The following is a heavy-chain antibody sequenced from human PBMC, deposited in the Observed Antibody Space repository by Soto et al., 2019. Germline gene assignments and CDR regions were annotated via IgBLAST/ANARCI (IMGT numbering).Heavy chain of an antibody. V-gene: IGHV4-59*01. CDR2: IYYSGNA. D-gene: IGHD1-1*01. CDR3: ARQLGLWQPLDY. Sequence: SETLSLTCSVSGGSMRDYYWSWIRQSPGKGPEWIGYIYYSGNANYNPSLKSRVTISVDMPKSLFSLKLNSVTAADTAVYYCARQLGLWQPLDYWGRGTLVTVSS. CDR1: GGSMRDYY. J-gene: IGHJ4*02.